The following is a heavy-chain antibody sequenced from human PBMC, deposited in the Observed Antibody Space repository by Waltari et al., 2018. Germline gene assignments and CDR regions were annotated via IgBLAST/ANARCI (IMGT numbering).Heavy chain of an antibody. CDR3: ASLTDPIAARMGLFDS. D-gene: IGHD6-6*01. CDR1: GFTVSSNY. Sequence: EVQLVESGGGLIQPGGSLRLSCAASGFTVSSNYMSWVRQAPGKGLEWVSVIYSGGSTYYADSVKGRFTISRDNARNTLFLIMNNLRAEDTAVYYCASLTDPIAARMGLFDSWGQGTLVTVSS. V-gene: IGHV3-53*01. J-gene: IGHJ4*02. CDR2: IYSGGST.